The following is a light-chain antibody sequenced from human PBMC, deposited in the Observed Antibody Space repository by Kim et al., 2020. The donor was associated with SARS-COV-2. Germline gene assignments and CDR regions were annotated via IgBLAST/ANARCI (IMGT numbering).Light chain of an antibody. J-gene: IGKJ3*01. CDR1: QSVSSSY. CDR2: GAS. V-gene: IGKV3-20*01. Sequence: SPGERATLSCRAIQSVSSSYLAWYQQKPGQAPRLLIYGASSRATGIPDRFSGSGSGTDFTLTISRLEPEDFAVYYCQQYGSSPFTFGPGTKVDIK. CDR3: QQYGSSPFT.